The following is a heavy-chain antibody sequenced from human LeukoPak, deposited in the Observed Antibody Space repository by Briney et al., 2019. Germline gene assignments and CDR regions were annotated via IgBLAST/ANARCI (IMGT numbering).Heavy chain of an antibody. V-gene: IGHV4-59*01. D-gene: IGHD5-24*01. Sequence: PSETLSLTCTVSGGSISSYYWSWIRQPPGKGLEWMGYLYYSGSTNYNPSLKSRVTISVDTSKNQFSLKLSSVTAADTAVYYCARDRSRDGYSRYNWFDPWGQGTLVTVSS. CDR1: GGSISSYY. CDR2: LYYSGST. J-gene: IGHJ5*02. CDR3: ARDRSRDGYSRYNWFDP.